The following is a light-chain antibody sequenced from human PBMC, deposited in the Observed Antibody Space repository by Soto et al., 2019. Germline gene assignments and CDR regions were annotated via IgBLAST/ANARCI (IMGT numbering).Light chain of an antibody. Sequence: QSALTQPRSVSGSPGQSVTISCTGTSSDVGGYNYVSWYQQHPGKAPKLMIYDVSKRPSGAPDRFSGSKSGNTASLTISGVQAEDEADYYCCSYAGSDTYVFGTGTKLTVL. CDR2: DVS. CDR1: SSDVGGYNY. J-gene: IGLJ1*01. V-gene: IGLV2-11*01. CDR3: CSYAGSDTYV.